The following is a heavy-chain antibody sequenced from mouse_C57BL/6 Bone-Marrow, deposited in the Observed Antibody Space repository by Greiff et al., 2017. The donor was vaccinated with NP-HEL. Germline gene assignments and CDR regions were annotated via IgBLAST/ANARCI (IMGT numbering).Heavy chain of an antibody. D-gene: IGHD2-1*01. Sequence: VQLQQSGAELVRPGASVKLSCTASGFNIKDDYMHWVKQRPDQGLEWIGWIDPENGDTEYASKFQGKATITADTSSNTAYLQLSSLTSEDTAVYYCTAIYYGNYEGVFWYFDVWGTGTTVTVSS. CDR1: GFNIKDDY. CDR2: IDPENGDT. CDR3: TAIYYGNYEGVFWYFDV. J-gene: IGHJ1*03. V-gene: IGHV14-4*01.